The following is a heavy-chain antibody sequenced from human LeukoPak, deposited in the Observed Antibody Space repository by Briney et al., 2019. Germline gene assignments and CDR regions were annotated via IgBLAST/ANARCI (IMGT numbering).Heavy chain of an antibody. V-gene: IGHV3-66*01. D-gene: IGHD5-12*01. CDR3: ARDLGGYRDY. J-gene: IGHJ4*02. CDR2: IYSGGSA. Sequence: GGSLRLSCTASGFTVSSNYMSWVRQAPGKGLEWVSVIYSGGSAYYADSVKGRFTISRDNSKNTLYLQMNSLRAEDTAVYYCARDLGGYRDYWGQGTLVTVSS. CDR1: GFTVSSNY.